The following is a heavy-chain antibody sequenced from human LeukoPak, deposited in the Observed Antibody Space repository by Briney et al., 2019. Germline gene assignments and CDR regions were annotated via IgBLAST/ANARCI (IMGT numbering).Heavy chain of an antibody. CDR2: IYSGGST. V-gene: IGHV3-53*01. CDR3: ARVKGDSSGYYNPWYFDY. J-gene: IGHJ4*02. D-gene: IGHD3-22*01. CDR1: GFTVSSNY. Sequence: GGSLRLSCAASGFTVSSNYMSWVRQAPGKGLGWVSVIYSGGSTYYADSVKGRFTISRDNSKNTLYLQMNSLRAEDTAVYYCARVKGDSSGYYNPWYFDYWGQGTLVTVSS.